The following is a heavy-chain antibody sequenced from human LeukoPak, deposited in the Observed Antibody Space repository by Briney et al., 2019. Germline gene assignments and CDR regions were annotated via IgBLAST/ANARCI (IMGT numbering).Heavy chain of an antibody. Sequence: GGSLRISCAASGFTCSDYAMSWIRQAPGKGLDRVSGISGSGGTTFYADSVKGRFTISRDNSKNTLSLQMNSLRAQDTAVYYCAKDQAKYSDNSFDFWGQGTMVTVSS. J-gene: IGHJ4*02. CDR2: ISGSGGTT. CDR3: AKDQAKYSDNSFDF. CDR1: GFTCSDYA. V-gene: IGHV3-23*01. D-gene: IGHD4-11*01.